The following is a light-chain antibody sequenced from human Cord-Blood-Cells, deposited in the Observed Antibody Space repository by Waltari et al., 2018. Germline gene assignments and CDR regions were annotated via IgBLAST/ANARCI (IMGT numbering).Light chain of an antibody. V-gene: IGLV2-14*02. CDR1: SSAVGGYNH. CDR2: EGS. Sequence: QSALTQPASVSGSPGQSIPISCTGTSSAVGGYNHVSWYQQHPGKAPKLMIYEGSKRPSGVSNRFSGSKSGNTASLTISGLQAEDEADYYCCSYASSSTWVFGGGTKLTVL. J-gene: IGLJ3*02. CDR3: CSYASSSTWV.